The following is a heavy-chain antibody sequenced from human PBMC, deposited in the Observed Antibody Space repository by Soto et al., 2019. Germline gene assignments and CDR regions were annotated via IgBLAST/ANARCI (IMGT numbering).Heavy chain of an antibody. V-gene: IGHV1-3*04. J-gene: IGHJ3*01. D-gene: IGHD1-26*01. CDR2: VNTSYGNT. CDR1: GYIFTSYV. CDR3: ARLGDPRIPGATFVRGYDL. Sequence: QVPLVQSGAEVKKPGASVNISCKASGYIFTSYVIHWVRQAPGQSLEWMGWVNTSYGNTKFSQKLQGRLSIPGDTSATTASMVLSSLTYEGTADYYGARLGDPRIPGATFVRGYDLWGQGTMVTVSS.